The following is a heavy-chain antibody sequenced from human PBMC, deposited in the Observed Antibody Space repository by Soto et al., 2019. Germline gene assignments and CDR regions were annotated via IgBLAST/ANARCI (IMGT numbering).Heavy chain of an antibody. J-gene: IGHJ4*02. CDR3: AREGGDGQAFDY. D-gene: IGHD2-21*01. Sequence: GESLKISCAASGFTFSSYSMNWVRQAPGKGLEWVSSISSSSSYIYYADSVKGRFTISRDNAKNSLYLQMNSLRAEDTAVYYCAREGGDGQAFDYWGQGTLVTVSS. CDR2: ISSSSSYI. CDR1: GFTFSSYS. V-gene: IGHV3-21*01.